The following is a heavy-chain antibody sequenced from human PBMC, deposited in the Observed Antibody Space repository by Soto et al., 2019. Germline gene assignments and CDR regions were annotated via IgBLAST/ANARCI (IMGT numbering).Heavy chain of an antibody. Sequence: TLSLTCTVSGGSISSGGYYWSWIRQHPRKGLEWIGYIYYSGSTYYNPSLKSRVTISVDTSKNQFSLKLSSVTAADTAVYYCARGSTGFGEYVNWFDPWGQGTLVTVSS. D-gene: IGHD3-10*01. CDR2: IYYSGST. J-gene: IGHJ5*02. V-gene: IGHV4-31*03. CDR1: GGSISSGGYY. CDR3: ARGSTGFGEYVNWFDP.